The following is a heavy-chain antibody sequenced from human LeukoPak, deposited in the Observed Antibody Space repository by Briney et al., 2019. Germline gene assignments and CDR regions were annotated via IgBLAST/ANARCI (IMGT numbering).Heavy chain of an antibody. CDR3: ARGYPYYYDSSGYTERDFDY. CDR1: GYTFTGYY. D-gene: IGHD3-22*01. J-gene: IGHJ4*02. V-gene: IGHV1-2*02. CDR2: INPNSGGT. Sequence: ASVKVSCKASGYTFTGYYMHWVRQAPGQGLEWMGWINPNSGGTNYAQKFQGRVTMTRDTSISTAYMELSRLRSDDTAVYYCARGYPYYYDSSGYTERDFDYWGQGTLVTVSS.